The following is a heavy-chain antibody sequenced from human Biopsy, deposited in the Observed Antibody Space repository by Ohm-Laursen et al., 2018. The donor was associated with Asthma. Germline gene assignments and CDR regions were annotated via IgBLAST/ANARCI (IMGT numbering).Heavy chain of an antibody. V-gene: IGHV1-24*01. Sequence: ASVNVSCKVTGYALNKLSIHWARQAPGKGLEWLGGFVPEEDERTYAQRFQGRVTMAEDPSTDPASMELTSLRSEDMAVYYRATGTGGYGDSPVYWGRGTMVTVSS. D-gene: IGHD4-17*01. CDR3: ATGTGGYGDSPVY. CDR1: GYALNKLS. CDR2: FVPEEDER. J-gene: IGHJ4*02.